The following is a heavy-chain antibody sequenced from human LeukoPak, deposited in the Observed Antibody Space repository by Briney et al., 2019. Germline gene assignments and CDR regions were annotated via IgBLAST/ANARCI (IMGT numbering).Heavy chain of an antibody. CDR2: MNPNSGNT. CDR1: GYTFTNDD. J-gene: IGHJ4*02. CDR3: ARNASATGYTA. D-gene: IGHD3-9*01. V-gene: IGHV1-8*01. Sequence: ASVKVSCKASGYTFTNDDISWVRQATGQGLEWIGKMNPNSGNTGYAQKFQGRVTMTRSTSVSTVHMELNSLTSEDTAVYFCARNASATGYTAWGQGTLVTVSS.